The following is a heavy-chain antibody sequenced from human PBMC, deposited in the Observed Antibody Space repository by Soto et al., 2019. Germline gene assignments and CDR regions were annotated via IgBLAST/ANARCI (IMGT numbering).Heavy chain of an antibody. D-gene: IGHD6-25*01. CDR1: GGSISTYY. CDR2: IYYDGST. Sequence: HVQLQESGPGLVKPSETLSLTCTVSGGSISTYYWSWIRQPPGKGLEWIGYIYYDGSTSYNPYLRIRVTISVDTSKNQFSLILSCVTSADTAVYYCARDQLSSGLYVWFDPWGQGTLVTVSS. V-gene: IGHV4-59*01. J-gene: IGHJ5*02. CDR3: ARDQLSSGLYVWFDP.